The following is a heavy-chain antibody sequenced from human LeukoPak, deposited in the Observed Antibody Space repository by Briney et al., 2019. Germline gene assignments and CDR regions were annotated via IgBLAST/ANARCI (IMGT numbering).Heavy chain of an antibody. V-gene: IGHV3-48*03. D-gene: IGHD3-16*02. J-gene: IGHJ4*02. CDR3: VTCYLWGSFRDPFDF. CDR1: GFTFSSYE. CDR2: ISNSGNTI. Sequence: GGSLRLSCAASGFTFSSYEMNWVRQAPGKGLEWVSYISNSGNTIYYADSVKGRFTISRDNAKNSLYLQKNSLRAEDTAVYYCVTCYLWGSFRDPFDFWGQGTLVTVSS.